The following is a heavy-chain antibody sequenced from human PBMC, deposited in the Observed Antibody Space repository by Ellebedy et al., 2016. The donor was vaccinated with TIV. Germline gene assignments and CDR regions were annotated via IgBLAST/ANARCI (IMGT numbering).Heavy chain of an antibody. J-gene: IGHJ3*02. CDR1: GGSFSGYY. CDR2: INHSGST. V-gene: IGHV4-34*01. CDR3: ATDSSGWPDAFDI. D-gene: IGHD6-19*01. Sequence: SETLSLTCAVYGGSFSGYYWSWIRQPPGKGLEWIGEINHSGSTNYNPSLKSRVTISVDTSKNQFSLKLSSVTAADTAVYYCATDSSGWPDAFDIWGQGTMVTVSS.